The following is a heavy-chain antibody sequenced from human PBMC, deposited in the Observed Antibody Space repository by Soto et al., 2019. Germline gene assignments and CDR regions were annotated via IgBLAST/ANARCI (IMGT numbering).Heavy chain of an antibody. CDR3: ARDGVIAAARRHYYYGMDV. J-gene: IGHJ6*02. V-gene: IGHV3-53*01. Sequence: GGSLRLSCAASGFTVSSNYMSWVRQAPGKGLEWVSVIYSGGSTYYADSVKGRFIISRDNSKNTLYLQMNSLRAEDTAVYYCARDGVIAAARRHYYYGMDVWGQGTTVTVSS. CDR1: GFTVSSNY. D-gene: IGHD6-13*01. CDR2: IYSGGST.